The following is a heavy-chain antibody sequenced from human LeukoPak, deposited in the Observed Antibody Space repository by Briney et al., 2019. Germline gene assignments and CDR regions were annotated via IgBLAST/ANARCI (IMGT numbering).Heavy chain of an antibody. D-gene: IGHD3-3*01. Sequence: ASVKVSCKTSGYTFNNYYLHWVRQAPGQGLEWMGIINPSGGTTSYAQKFQGKVTMTRDTSTSTVYMEVSRLRSEDTAVYYCARELRFLEWLDYWGQGTLVTVSS. CDR1: GYTFNNYY. J-gene: IGHJ4*02. CDR2: INPSGGTT. CDR3: ARELRFLEWLDY. V-gene: IGHV1-46*02.